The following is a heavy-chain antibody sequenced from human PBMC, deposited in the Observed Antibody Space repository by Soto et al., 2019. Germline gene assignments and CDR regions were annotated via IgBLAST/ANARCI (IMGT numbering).Heavy chain of an antibody. D-gene: IGHD6-13*01. V-gene: IGHV3-21*01. CDR3: ASNIAAYSSSWYEPY. CDR1: GFSFSSYS. J-gene: IGHJ4*02. CDR2: ISSSSSYI. Sequence: XGSLGLSFAASGFSFSSYSMNWVRQAPGKGLEWVSSISSSSSYIYYADSVRGRFTISRDNAKNSLYLQMNSLRAEDTAVYYCASNIAAYSSSWYEPYWGQGTLVTVSS.